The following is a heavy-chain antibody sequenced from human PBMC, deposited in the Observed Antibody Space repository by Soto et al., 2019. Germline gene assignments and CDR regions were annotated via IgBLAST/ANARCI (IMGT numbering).Heavy chain of an antibody. J-gene: IGHJ3*02. Sequence: GALVKVSCKASGGTFSSYAISWVRQAPGQGLEWMGGIIPIFGTANYAQKFQGRVTITADKSTSTAYMELSSLRSEDTAVYYCARHSSGWYMDAFDIWGQGTMVTVSS. CDR2: IIPIFGTA. D-gene: IGHD6-19*01. CDR3: ARHSSGWYMDAFDI. V-gene: IGHV1-69*06. CDR1: GGTFSSYA.